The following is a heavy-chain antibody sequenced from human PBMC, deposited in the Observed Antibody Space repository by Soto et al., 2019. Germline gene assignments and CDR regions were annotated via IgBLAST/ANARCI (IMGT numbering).Heavy chain of an antibody. CDR2: IYYSGST. V-gene: IGHV4-31*03. CDR1: GGSISSGGYY. CDR3: ARDHSGYDWRPYGMDV. D-gene: IGHD5-12*01. J-gene: IGHJ6*02. Sequence: SETLSLTCTVSGGSISSGGYYWSWIRQHPGKGLEWIGYIYYSGSTYYNPSLKSRVTISVDTSKNQFSLKLSSVTAADTSVYYCARDHSGYDWRPYGMDVWGQGTTVTVSS.